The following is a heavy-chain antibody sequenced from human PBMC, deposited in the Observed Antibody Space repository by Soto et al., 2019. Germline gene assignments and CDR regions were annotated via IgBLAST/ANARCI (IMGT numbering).Heavy chain of an antibody. D-gene: IGHD2-21*02. CDR1: GFTFSSYG. CDR2: ISYDGSNK. CDR3: ASTLLDPYYYYGMDV. V-gene: IGHV3-30*03. J-gene: IGHJ6*02. Sequence: GGSLRLSCAASGFTFSSYGMHWVRQAPGKGLEWVAVISYDGSNKYYADSVKGRFTISRDNSKNTLYLQMNSLRAEDTAVYYCASTLLDPYYYYGMDVWGQGTTVTVSS.